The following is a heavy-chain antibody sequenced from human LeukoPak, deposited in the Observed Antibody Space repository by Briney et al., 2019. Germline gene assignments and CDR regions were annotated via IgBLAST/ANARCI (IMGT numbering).Heavy chain of an antibody. Sequence: GASVKVSCKASGDTFSTNALSWVRLAPGQGLEWMGGFIPLFGSTHYAQKLQCRITITTHESTSTGYMVLSNLRSDDTAVYYCARGGGPYASTGFFARPFDYWGQGTVVTVSS. D-gene: IGHD2-8*02. V-gene: IGHV1-69*05. J-gene: IGHJ4*02. CDR2: FIPLFGST. CDR1: GDTFSTNA. CDR3: ARGGGPYASTGFFARPFDY.